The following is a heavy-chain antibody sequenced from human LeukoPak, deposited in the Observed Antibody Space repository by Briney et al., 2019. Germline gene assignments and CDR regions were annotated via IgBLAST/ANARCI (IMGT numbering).Heavy chain of an antibody. CDR1: GFTFSSYA. V-gene: IGHV3-30*04. J-gene: IGHJ6*03. CDR2: ISYDGSNK. CDR3: ARSSGYYSSLFYMHV. D-gene: IGHD3-22*01. Sequence: GGSLRLSCAASGFTFSSYAMHWVRQAPSKGLEWVAVISYDGSNKYYADSVKGRFTISRDNSKNTLYLQMNSLRAEDTAVYYCARSSGYYSSLFYMHVWGKGTTVTVSS.